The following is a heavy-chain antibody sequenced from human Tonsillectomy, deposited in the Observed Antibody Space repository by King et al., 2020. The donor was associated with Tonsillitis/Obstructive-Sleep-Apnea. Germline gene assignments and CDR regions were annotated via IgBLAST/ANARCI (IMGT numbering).Heavy chain of an antibody. D-gene: IGHD6-13*01. CDR3: ARDRSQQQLVPPDAFDI. V-gene: IGHV1-18*01. CDR2: ISAYNGNT. CDR1: GYTLTSYG. Sequence: QLVQSGAEVKKPGASVKVSCKASGYTLTSYGISWVRQAPGQGLEWMGWISAYNGNTNSAQKLQGRVTMTTDTSTSTAYMELRSLRSDDTAVYYCARDRSQQQLVPPDAFDIWGQGTMVTVSS. J-gene: IGHJ3*02.